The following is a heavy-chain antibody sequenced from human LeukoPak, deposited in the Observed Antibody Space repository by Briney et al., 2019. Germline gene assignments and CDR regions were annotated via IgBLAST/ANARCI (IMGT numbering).Heavy chain of an antibody. CDR1: GFTFSSYW. CDR3: AREWNGGNSEGYYFDY. CDR2: MKQDGSEK. D-gene: IGHD4-23*01. V-gene: IGHV3-7*01. Sequence: GGSLRLSCAASGFTFSSYWRSWVRQAPGEGLEWVANMKQDGSEKYYVDSVKGRFTISRDNAKNSLYLQMNSLRAEDTAVYYCAREWNGGNSEGYYFDYWGQGTLVTVSS. J-gene: IGHJ4*02.